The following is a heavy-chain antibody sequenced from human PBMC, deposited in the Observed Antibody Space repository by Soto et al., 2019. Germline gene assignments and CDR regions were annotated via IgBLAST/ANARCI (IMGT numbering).Heavy chain of an antibody. Sequence: ASVKVSCKASGYAFTSYGISWVRQAPGQGLEWMGWISAYNGNTNYAQKLQGRVTMTTDTSTSTAYMELRSLRSDDTAVYYCARLTKSRKHYGMDVWGQGTTVTVS. CDR1: GYAFTSYG. D-gene: IGHD1-1*01. J-gene: IGHJ6*02. CDR3: ARLTKSRKHYGMDV. V-gene: IGHV1-18*01. CDR2: ISAYNGNT.